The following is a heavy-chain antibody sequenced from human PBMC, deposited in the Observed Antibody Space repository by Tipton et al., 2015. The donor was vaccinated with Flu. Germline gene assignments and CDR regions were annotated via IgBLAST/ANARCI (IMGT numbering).Heavy chain of an antibody. J-gene: IGHJ6*02. CDR1: GDSVSSANYY. CDR3: AREEWKEEMGTDAAYYYHYYALDV. Sequence: TLSLTCIVSGDSVSSANYYWSWIWQPPGKQLEWIGYIHSSGTAYYNPSVKSRVTISVDMSKNHFSLRLSSVTAADTAVYYCAREEWKEEMGTDAAYYYHYYALDVWGQGTTVTVSS. V-gene: IGHV4-61*03. CDR2: IHSSGTA. D-gene: IGHD5-24*01.